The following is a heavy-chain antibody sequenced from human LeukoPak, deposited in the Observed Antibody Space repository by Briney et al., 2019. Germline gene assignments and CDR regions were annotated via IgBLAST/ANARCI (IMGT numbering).Heavy chain of an antibody. D-gene: IGHD3-3*01. V-gene: IGHV4-59*01. J-gene: IGHJ6*02. CDR2: IYYSGST. CDR3: ARDRRVTLYDFWSGYFLDGMDV. CDR1: GGSISSYY. Sequence: PSETLSLTCTVSGGSISSYYWSWIRQPAGKGLEWIGYIYYSGSTNYNPSLKSRVTISVDTSKNQFSLKLSSVTAADTAVYYCARDRRVTLYDFWSGYFLDGMDVWGQGTTVTVSS.